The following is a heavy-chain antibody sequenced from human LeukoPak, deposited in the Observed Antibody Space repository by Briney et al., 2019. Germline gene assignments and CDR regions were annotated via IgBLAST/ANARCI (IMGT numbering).Heavy chain of an antibody. CDR3: ARETTQKGAHYMDV. V-gene: IGHV4-59*01. Sequence: SETLSLTCTVSGGSISSYYWSWLRQPPGKGLEWIGYIYYSGSTNYNPSLKSRVTISVDTSKNQFSLKLSSVTAADTAVYYCARETTQKGAHYMDVWGKGTTVTISS. D-gene: IGHD1-14*01. CDR2: IYYSGST. J-gene: IGHJ6*03. CDR1: GGSISSYY.